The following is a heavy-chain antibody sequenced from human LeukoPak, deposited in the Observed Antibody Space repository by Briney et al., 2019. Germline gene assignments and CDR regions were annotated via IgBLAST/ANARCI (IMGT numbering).Heavy chain of an antibody. V-gene: IGHV4-4*07. D-gene: IGHD2-2*01. CDR1: GGSIISYY. Sequence: PSETLSLTCTVSGGSIISYYGSWIRQPAGKGLEWIGRIYTSGGTNYNPSLKSRVTISVDTSKTQFSLKLSSVTAADTAVYYCARGHSGVVPAANNWFDPWGQGTLVTVSS. CDR2: IYTSGGT. J-gene: IGHJ5*02. CDR3: ARGHSGVVPAANNWFDP.